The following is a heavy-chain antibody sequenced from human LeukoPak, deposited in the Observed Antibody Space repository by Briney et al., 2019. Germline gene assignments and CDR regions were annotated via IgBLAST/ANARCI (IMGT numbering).Heavy chain of an antibody. CDR3: ARVDLVVVAPAATDAFDI. Sequence: GGSLRLSCAASGFTFSDYYMSWIRQAPGKGLEWVSYISSSGSTIYYADSVKGRFTISRDNAKNSLYLQMNSLRAEDTAVYYCARVDLVVVAPAATDAFDIWGQGTMVTVSS. D-gene: IGHD2-2*01. V-gene: IGHV3-11*04. CDR2: ISSSGSTI. CDR1: GFTFSDYY. J-gene: IGHJ3*02.